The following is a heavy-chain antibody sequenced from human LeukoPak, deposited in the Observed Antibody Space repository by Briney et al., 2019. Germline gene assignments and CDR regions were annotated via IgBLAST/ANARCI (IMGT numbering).Heavy chain of an antibody. V-gene: IGHV1-18*01. D-gene: IGHD6-13*01. CDR2: ISAYNGNT. CDR3: ARAGYSSSWYVVDWFDP. Sequence: PGASVKVSCKASGYTFTSYGISWVRQAPGQGLEWMGWISAYNGNTNYAQKFQGRVTMTRDTSISTAYMELSRLRSDDTAVYYCARAGYSSSWYVVDWFDPWGQGTLVTVSS. CDR1: GYTFTSYG. J-gene: IGHJ5*02.